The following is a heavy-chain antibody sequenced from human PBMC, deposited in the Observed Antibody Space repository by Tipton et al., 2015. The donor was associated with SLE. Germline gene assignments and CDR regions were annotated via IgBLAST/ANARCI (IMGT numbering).Heavy chain of an antibody. CDR3: ARDPAPYSSPSEYFDL. V-gene: IGHV4-59*01. D-gene: IGHD6-6*01. CDR1: GGSISSYY. Sequence: LRLSCTVSGGSISSYYWSWTRQPPGKGLEWIGYIYYSGSTNYNPSLKSRVTISVDTSTNQFSLKLSSVTAADTAVYYCARDPAPYSSPSEYFDLWGRGTLVTVSS. J-gene: IGHJ2*01. CDR2: IYYSGST.